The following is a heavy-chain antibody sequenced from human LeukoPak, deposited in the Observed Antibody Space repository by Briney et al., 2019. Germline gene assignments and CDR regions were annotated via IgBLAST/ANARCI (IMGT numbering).Heavy chain of an antibody. CDR3: ARVPRSGGSIDY. D-gene: IGHD6-19*01. J-gene: IGHJ4*02. CDR1: GFTFSDYY. V-gene: IGHV3-11*01. Sequence: GGSLRLSCAASGFTFSDYYMTWIRHAPGKGLEWVSYISSSGGTTHYADSVKGRFTISRNNAKNSLFVQMSNLRAEDTAVYYCARVPRSGGSIDYWGQGTLVTVSS. CDR2: ISSSGGTT.